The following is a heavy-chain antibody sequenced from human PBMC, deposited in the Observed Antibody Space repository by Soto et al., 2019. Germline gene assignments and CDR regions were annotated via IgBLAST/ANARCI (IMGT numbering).Heavy chain of an antibody. Sequence: QVQLVQSGAEVKKPGSSVNVSCKASGGTFSSYAISWVRQTPGQGLEWMGGIIPIFGTANYAQKFQGRVTITADESTSTAYMELSSLRSEDTAVYYWAREDSNYSHYYGMDVWGQGTTVTVSS. D-gene: IGHD4-4*01. CDR2: IIPIFGTA. V-gene: IGHV1-69*01. CDR1: GGTFSSYA. CDR3: AREDSNYSHYYGMDV. J-gene: IGHJ6*02.